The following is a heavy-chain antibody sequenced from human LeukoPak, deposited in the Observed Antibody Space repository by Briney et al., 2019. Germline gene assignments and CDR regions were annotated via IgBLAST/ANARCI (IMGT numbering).Heavy chain of an antibody. CDR3: ARGSCGGDCYWDY. Sequence: GGFLRLSCAASGFTFSSYWMHWVRQAPGKGLVWVSRINSDGSSTSYADSVKGRFTISRDNAKNTLYLQMNSLRAEDTAVYYCARGSCGGDCYWDYWGQGTLVTVSS. CDR1: GFTFSSYW. J-gene: IGHJ4*02. CDR2: INSDGSST. D-gene: IGHD2-21*02. V-gene: IGHV3-74*01.